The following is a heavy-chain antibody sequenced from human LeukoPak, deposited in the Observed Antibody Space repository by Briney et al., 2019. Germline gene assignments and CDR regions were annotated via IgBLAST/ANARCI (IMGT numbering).Heavy chain of an antibody. V-gene: IGHV3-15*01. CDR3: TTGLGVDTDMEY. CDR2: IKSKIDGGTT. CDR1: GFTFSNAL. J-gene: IGHJ4*02. Sequence: GGSLRLSCAASGFTFSNALMNWVRQAPGKGLEWVGRIKSKIDGGTTDYAAPVKGRFSISRDDSKNTLSLQMNSLKTEDAAVYYCTTGLGVDTDMEYWGQGTLVTVSS. D-gene: IGHD5-18*01.